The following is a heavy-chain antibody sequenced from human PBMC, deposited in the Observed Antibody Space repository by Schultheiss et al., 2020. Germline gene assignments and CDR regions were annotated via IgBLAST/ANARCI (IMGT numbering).Heavy chain of an antibody. V-gene: IGHV3-30*04. CDR3: ARAGISGSLIKLFDY. CDR2: ISYDGKNK. D-gene: IGHD3-22*01. J-gene: IGHJ4*02. Sequence: GGSLRLSCAVSGFILSDYAMHWVRQAPGQGLEWVAVISYDGKNKYHADSVKGRLTISKDKSKNTLYLEMNSLRAEDTAVYYCARAGISGSLIKLFDYWGQGTLVTVSS. CDR1: GFILSDYA.